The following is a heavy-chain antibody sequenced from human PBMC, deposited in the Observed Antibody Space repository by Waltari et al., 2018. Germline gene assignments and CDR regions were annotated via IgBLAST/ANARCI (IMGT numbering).Heavy chain of an antibody. J-gene: IGHJ4*02. D-gene: IGHD3-16*01. V-gene: IGHV4-39*01. CDR3: ARQVWTAGYYFDY. CDR1: GGSISSSSYY. Sequence: QLQLQESGPGLVKPSETLSLTCTVSGGSISSSSYYWGWIRQPPGKGLEWIGSIYYSVSTYYNPSLKSRVTISVDTSKNQFSLKLSSVTAADTAVYYCARQVWTAGYYFDYWGQGTLVTVSS. CDR2: IYYSVST.